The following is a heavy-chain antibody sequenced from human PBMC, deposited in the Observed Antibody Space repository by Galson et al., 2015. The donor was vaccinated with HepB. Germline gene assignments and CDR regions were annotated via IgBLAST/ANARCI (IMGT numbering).Heavy chain of an antibody. J-gene: IGHJ6*02. Sequence: LRLSCAASGFTFGDYATSWFRQAPGKGLEWVGFIRSKAYGGTTEYAASVKGRFTISRDDSKSIAYLQMNSLKTEDTAVYYCTRDRGSCSGGSCYWLGYYYGMDVWGQGTTVTVSS. V-gene: IGHV3-49*03. CDR1: GFTFGDYA. CDR2: IRSKAYGGTT. CDR3: TRDRGSCSGGSCYWLGYYYGMDV. D-gene: IGHD2-15*01.